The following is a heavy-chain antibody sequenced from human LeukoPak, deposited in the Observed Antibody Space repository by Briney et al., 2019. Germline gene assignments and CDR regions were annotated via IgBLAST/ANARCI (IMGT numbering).Heavy chain of an antibody. CDR2: INHSGST. CDR3: ARGPLTMVRGVLRRINWFDT. D-gene: IGHD3-10*01. Sequence: SETLSLTCAVYGGSFSGYYWSWIRQPPGKGLEWIGEINHSGSTNYNPSLKSRVTISVDTSKNQFSLKLSSVTAADTAVYYCARGPLTMVRGVLRRINWFDTWGQGTLVTVSS. CDR1: GGSFSGYY. V-gene: IGHV4-34*01. J-gene: IGHJ5*02.